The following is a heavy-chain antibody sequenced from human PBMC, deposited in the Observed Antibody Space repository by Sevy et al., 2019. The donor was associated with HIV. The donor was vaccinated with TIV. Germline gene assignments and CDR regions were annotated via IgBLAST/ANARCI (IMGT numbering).Heavy chain of an antibody. CDR1: GGSITSLY. J-gene: IGHJ4*02. V-gene: IGHV4-59*08. Sequence: SETLSLTRTVSGGSITSLYWNWIRQPPGKGLEWIVNIYYNGHINYNPSLKSRVTLSLDTSKNQFSLRLSSVTAADTAMYYCAGENAWGRGYSWGQGTLVTVSS. CDR3: AGENAWGRGYS. D-gene: IGHD1-26*01. CDR2: IYYNGHI.